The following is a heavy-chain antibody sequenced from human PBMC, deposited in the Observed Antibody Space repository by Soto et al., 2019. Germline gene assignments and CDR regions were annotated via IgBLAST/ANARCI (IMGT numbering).Heavy chain of an antibody. J-gene: IGHJ4*02. V-gene: IGHV4-30-2*01. CDR2: IYHSGNT. CDR3: ARGPPHHY. CDR1: GGSISSGGYS. Sequence: QLQLQESGSGLVKPSQTLSLTCAVSGGSISSGGYSWSWMRQPPGKGLEWIGYIYHSGNTYYNPFLRSRVAISVDWSKNQFSLPLSSVTAADTAVYYCARGPPHHYWGQGTLVTVSS.